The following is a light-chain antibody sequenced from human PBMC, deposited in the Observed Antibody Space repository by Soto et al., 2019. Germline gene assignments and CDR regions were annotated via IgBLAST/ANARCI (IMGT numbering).Light chain of an antibody. CDR1: SGHSSYI. V-gene: IGLV4-60*02. CDR3: ETWDSKTRV. Sequence: QPVLTQSSSASASLGSSVKLTCTLSSGHSSYIIAWHQQQPGKAPRYLMKLEGSGSYNKGSGVPDRFSGSSSGADRYLTISNLQFEDEADYYCETWDSKTRVFGGGTKPTVL. CDR2: LEGSGSY. J-gene: IGLJ2*01.